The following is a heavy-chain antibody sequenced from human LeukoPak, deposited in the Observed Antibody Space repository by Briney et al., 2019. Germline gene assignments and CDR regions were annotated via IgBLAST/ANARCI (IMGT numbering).Heavy chain of an antibody. D-gene: IGHD2-2*01. J-gene: IGHJ5*02. CDR3: ARDLGYDCSSTSCYA. Sequence: SETLSLTCAVYGGSFSGYYWSWIRQPPGKGLERIGEINHSGSTNYNPSLKSRVTISVDTSKNQFSLKLSSVTAADTAVYYCARDLGYDCSSTSCYAWGQGTLVTVSS. CDR1: GGSFSGYY. V-gene: IGHV4-34*01. CDR2: INHSGST.